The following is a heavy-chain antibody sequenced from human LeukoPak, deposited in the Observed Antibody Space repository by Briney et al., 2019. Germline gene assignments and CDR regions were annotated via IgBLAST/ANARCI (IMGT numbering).Heavy chain of an antibody. CDR3: AREVIEATGAADAFDI. D-gene: IGHD6-25*01. CDR2: INHSGST. V-gene: IGHV4-31*03. J-gene: IGHJ3*02. Sequence: SETLSLTCTVSGGSISSGASDWGWIRQHPKRGLEWVGYINHSGSTYYNPSLRSRVTMSVDTSENRFSLKLMSVTAADTAVYYCAREVIEATGAADAFDIWGQGTMVTVSS. CDR1: GGSISSGASD.